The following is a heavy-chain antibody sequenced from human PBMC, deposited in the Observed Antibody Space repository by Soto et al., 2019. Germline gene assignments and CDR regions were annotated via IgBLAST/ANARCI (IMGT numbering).Heavy chain of an antibody. CDR1: GGSISSGGYS. J-gene: IGHJ5*02. CDR2: IYHSGST. V-gene: IGHV4-30-2*01. Sequence: PSETLSLTCAVSGGSISSGGYSWSWIRQPPGKGLEWIGYIYHSGSTYYNPSLKSRVTISVDRSKNQFSLKLSSVTAADTAVYYCARHEELLEWFDPWGQGTLVTVSS. CDR3: ARHEELLEWFDP. D-gene: IGHD1-26*01.